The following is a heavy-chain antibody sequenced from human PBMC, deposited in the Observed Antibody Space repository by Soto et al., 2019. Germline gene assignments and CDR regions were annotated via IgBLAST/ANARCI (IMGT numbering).Heavy chain of an antibody. CDR1: GGSISSYY. CDR2: IYYSGST. V-gene: IGHV4-59*08. D-gene: IGHD5-18*01. J-gene: IGHJ4*02. Sequence: QVQLQESGPGLVKPSETLSLTCTVSGGSISSYYWSWIRQPPGKGLEWMGYIYYSGSTNYNPSLNRRVTISIATSNNQFSLKLSSVTAADTAVYYCARRYGSCFDYWGQGTLVTVSS. CDR3: ARRYGSCFDY.